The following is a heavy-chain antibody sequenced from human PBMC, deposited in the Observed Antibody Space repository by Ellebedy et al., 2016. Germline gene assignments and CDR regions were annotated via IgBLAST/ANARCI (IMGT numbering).Heavy chain of an antibody. CDR2: ISGSGGST. V-gene: IGHV3-23*01. CDR3: AKSRSYYDSREFDY. CDR1: GFTFSSYA. Sequence: GESLKISXAASGFTFSSYAMSWVRQAPGKGLEWVSTISGSGGSTYYADSVKGRFTISRDNSKNTLYLQMNSLRAEDTAVYYCAKSRSYYDSREFDYWGQGTLVTVSS. J-gene: IGHJ4*02. D-gene: IGHD3-22*01.